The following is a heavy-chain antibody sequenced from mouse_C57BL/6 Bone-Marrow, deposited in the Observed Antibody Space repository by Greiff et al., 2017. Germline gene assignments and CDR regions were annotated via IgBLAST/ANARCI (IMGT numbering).Heavy chain of an antibody. CDR3: AVGLDY. Sequence: QVQLQQPGAELVMPGASVKLSCKASGYTFTSYWMHWVKQRPGQGLEWIGEIDPSDSYTNYNQKFKGKSTLTVDKSSSTAYMQLSSLTSEDSAVYYWAVGLDYWGQGTTLTVSS. V-gene: IGHV1-69*01. CDR2: IDPSDSYT. D-gene: IGHD1-1*02. J-gene: IGHJ2*01. CDR1: GYTFTSYW.